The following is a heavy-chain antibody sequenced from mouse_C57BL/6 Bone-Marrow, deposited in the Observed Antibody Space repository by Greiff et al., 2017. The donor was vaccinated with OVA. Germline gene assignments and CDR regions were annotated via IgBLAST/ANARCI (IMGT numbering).Heavy chain of an antibody. CDR3: VSDYYGSSLWYFDV. J-gene: IGHJ1*03. CDR1: GFSFNTYA. Sequence: EVKLQESGGGLVQPKGSLKLSCAASGFSFNTYAMNWVRQAPGKGLEWVARIRSKSNNYATYYADSVKDRFTISRDDSESMLYLQMNNLKTEDTAMYYGVSDYYGSSLWYFDVWGTGTTVTVSS. CDR2: IRSKSNNYAT. D-gene: IGHD1-1*01. V-gene: IGHV10-1*01.